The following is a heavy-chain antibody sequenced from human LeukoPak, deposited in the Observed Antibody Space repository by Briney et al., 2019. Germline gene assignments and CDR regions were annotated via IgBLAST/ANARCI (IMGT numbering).Heavy chain of an antibody. D-gene: IGHD3-22*01. CDR3: ARDTPGYYDSSGYPRPNRSFDY. CDR1: GYTFTGYY. Sequence: ASVKVSCKASGYTFTGYYMHWVRQAPGQGLEWMGWINPNSGGTNYAQKFQGRVTMTRDTSTSTVYMELSSLRSEDTAVYYCARDTPGYYDSSGYPRPNRSFDYWGQGTLVTVSS. J-gene: IGHJ4*02. V-gene: IGHV1-2*02. CDR2: INPNSGGT.